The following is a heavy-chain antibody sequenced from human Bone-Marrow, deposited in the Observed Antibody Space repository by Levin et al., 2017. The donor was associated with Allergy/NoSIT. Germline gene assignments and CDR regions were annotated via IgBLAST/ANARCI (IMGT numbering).Heavy chain of an antibody. Sequence: SQTLSLTCAISGDSVTTTNVAWNWIRQSPSRGLEWLGRTYYRSRWYNDYAVSVKRRITVNADTSKNQFSLQMMSVSPEDTAVYYCVRGQFSGFDIWGQGTMVTVSS. V-gene: IGHV6-1*01. CDR2: TYYRSRWYN. CDR1: GDSVTTTNVA. D-gene: IGHD1-26*01. CDR3: VRGQFSGFDI. J-gene: IGHJ3*02.